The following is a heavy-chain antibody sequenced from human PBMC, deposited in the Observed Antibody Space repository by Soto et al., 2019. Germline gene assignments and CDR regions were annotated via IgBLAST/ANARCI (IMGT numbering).Heavy chain of an antibody. D-gene: IGHD4-17*01. J-gene: IGHJ4*02. CDR2: INPSGGST. CDR1: GSAISVYH. Sequence: NLYRKRSGSAISVYHGHWVRHTKDQGLEWMGIINPSGGSTSYAQKFQGRVTMTRDTSTSTVYMELSSLRSEDTAVYYCARVISAKSPCYGVSEYWGKGTLVT. V-gene: IGHV1-46*01. CDR3: ARVISAKSPCYGVSEY.